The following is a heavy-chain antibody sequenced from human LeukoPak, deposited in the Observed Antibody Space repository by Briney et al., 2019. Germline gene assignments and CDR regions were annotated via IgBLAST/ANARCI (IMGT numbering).Heavy chain of an antibody. V-gene: IGHV3-7*01. D-gene: IGHD6-13*01. CDR1: GFTFTTYW. CDR3: ARVGTAEGTLEDY. Sequence: GGSLRLSCAASGFTFTTYWMSWARQPPGKGLEWVANIKPDESEKYYVDSVKGRFTISRDNAKNSLYLQMNSLRAEDTAVYYCARVGTAEGTLEDYWGQGTLVTVSS. CDR2: IKPDESEK. J-gene: IGHJ4*02.